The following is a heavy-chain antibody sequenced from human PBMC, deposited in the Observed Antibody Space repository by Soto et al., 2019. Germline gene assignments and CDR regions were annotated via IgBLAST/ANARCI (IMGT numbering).Heavy chain of an antibody. D-gene: IGHD6-13*01. CDR2: INHSGST. V-gene: IGHV4-34*01. CDR3: ARGSTAAGDGMDV. J-gene: IGHJ6*02. CDR1: GGSFSGYY. Sequence: SETLSLTCAVYGGSFSGYYWSWIRQPPGKGLEWIGEINHSGSTNYNPSLKSRATISVDTSKNQFSLKLSSVTAADTAVYYCARGSTAAGDGMDVWGQGTTVTVSS.